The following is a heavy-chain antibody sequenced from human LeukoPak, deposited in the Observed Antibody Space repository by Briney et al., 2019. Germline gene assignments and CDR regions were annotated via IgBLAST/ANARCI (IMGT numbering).Heavy chain of an antibody. CDR3: ARVNIVVVTFQGYFDL. CDR1: GYTFTGYY. J-gene: IGHJ2*01. D-gene: IGHD2-21*02. Sequence: ASVKVSCKASGYTFTGYYMHWVRQAPGQGPEWMGRINPNSGGTNYAQKFQGRVTMTRDTSISTAYMELSRLRSDDTAVYYCARVNIVVVTFQGYFDLWGRGTLVTVSS. V-gene: IGHV1-2*06. CDR2: INPNSGGT.